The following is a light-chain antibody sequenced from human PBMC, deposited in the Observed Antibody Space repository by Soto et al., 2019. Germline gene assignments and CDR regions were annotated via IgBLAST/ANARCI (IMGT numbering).Light chain of an antibody. CDR2: IND. J-gene: IGLJ1*01. CDR3: AAWDDSLNAL. CDR1: SSNIGDNP. Sequence: QSVLTQPPSASGTPGQRVTISCSGSSSNIGDNPVNWYQQVPGAAPKLLIYINDQRPSGVPDRFSGSKSGTSASLAISGLQPEDGADYYCAAWDDSLNALFGTGTKLTVL. V-gene: IGLV1-44*01.